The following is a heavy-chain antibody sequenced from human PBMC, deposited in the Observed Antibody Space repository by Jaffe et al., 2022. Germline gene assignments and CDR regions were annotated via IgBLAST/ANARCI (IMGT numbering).Heavy chain of an antibody. J-gene: IGHJ3*02. Sequence: QVQLQESGPGLVKPSQTLSLTCTVSGGSISSGIYYWSWIRQPAGKGLEWIGRIYTSGSTTNYNPSLKSRVTISVDRSKNQFSLKLSSVTAADTAVYYCARDPDYYDSSGYSGHDIWGQGTMVTVSS. D-gene: IGHD3-22*01. V-gene: IGHV4-61*02. CDR1: GGSISSGIYY. CDR3: ARDPDYYDSSGYSGHDI. CDR2: IYTSGST.